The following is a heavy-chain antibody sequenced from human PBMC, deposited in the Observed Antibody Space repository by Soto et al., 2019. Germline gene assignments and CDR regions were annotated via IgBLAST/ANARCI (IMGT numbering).Heavy chain of an antibody. J-gene: IGHJ4*02. Sequence: GGSLRLSCAASGFTFGSHWMHWVRQAPGKGLVYVSRISSGGTTTNYAESVKGRFTISRDNARNTLYLQMNSLRVEDTAVYYCARFGTSYDTSGFLYWGQGPPAT. CDR3: ARFGTSYDTSGFLY. D-gene: IGHD3-22*01. V-gene: IGHV3-74*01. CDR1: GFTFGSHW. CDR2: ISSGGTTT.